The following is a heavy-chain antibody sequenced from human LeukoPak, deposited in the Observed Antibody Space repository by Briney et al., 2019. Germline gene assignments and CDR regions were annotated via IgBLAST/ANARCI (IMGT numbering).Heavy chain of an antibody. Sequence: SQTLSLTCTVSGGSISSGSYYWSWIRQPAGKGLEWIGRIYTSGSTNYNPSLKSRVTISVDTSKNQFSLKLSSVTAADTAVYYCARSDKYWSQGTLVTVSS. CDR1: GGSISSGSYY. CDR3: ARSDKY. V-gene: IGHV4-61*02. D-gene: IGHD2-21*01. CDR2: IYTSGST. J-gene: IGHJ4*02.